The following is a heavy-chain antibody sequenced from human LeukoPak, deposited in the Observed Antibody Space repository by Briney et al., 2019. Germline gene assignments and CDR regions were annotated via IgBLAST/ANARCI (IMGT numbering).Heavy chain of an antibody. Sequence: ASVKVSCKASGGTFSSYAISWVRQAPGQGLEWMGGIIPIFGTANYAQKFQGRVTITTDESTSTAYMELSSLRSEDTAVYYCARSISAPTSSPYYYYYMDVWGKGTTVTVSS. D-gene: IGHD2-2*01. V-gene: IGHV1-69*05. J-gene: IGHJ6*03. CDR1: GGTFSSYA. CDR3: ARSISAPTSSPYYYYYMDV. CDR2: IIPIFGTA.